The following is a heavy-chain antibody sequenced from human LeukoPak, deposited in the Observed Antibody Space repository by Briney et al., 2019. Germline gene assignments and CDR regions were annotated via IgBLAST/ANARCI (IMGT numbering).Heavy chain of an antibody. CDR1: GGSISSYY. CDR3: ARAGSTRGGWFDL. Sequence: SETLSLTCTVPGGSISSYYWSWIRQPPGKGLEWIGYIYYSGSTNYNPSLKGRVTISVDTSKNQFSLKLSSVTAADTAVYYCARAGSTRGGWFDLWGQGILVTVSS. D-gene: IGHD2-2*01. V-gene: IGHV4-59*01. J-gene: IGHJ5*02. CDR2: IYYSGST.